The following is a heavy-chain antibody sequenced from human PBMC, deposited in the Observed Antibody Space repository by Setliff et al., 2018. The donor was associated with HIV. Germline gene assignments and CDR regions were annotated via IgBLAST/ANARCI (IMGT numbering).Heavy chain of an antibody. D-gene: IGHD3-16*01. Sequence: SVKVSCKSSGGTFDNYPINWVRQAPGQGLEWMGGIIPVLDMPHYAQKFQGRVTMTADKSTNTAYMEVTSLRSEDTAVYYCARGRSRGEVHRDHGYFQHWGQGSLVTVSS. J-gene: IGHJ1*01. CDR2: IIPVLDMP. V-gene: IGHV1-69*10. CDR1: GGTFDNYP. CDR3: ARGRSRGEVHRDHGYFQH.